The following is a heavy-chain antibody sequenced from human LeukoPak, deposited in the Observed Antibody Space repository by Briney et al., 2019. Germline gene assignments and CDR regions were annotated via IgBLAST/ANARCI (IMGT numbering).Heavy chain of an antibody. CDR3: AKSSYGDYHPADDAFDI. CDR1: GFTFSSYA. J-gene: IGHJ3*02. CDR2: ISGSGGST. D-gene: IGHD4-17*01. V-gene: IGHV3-23*01. Sequence: RSGGSLRLSCAASGFTFSSYAMSWVRQAPGKGLEWVSAISGSGGSTYYADSVKGRFTISRDNSKNTLYLQVNSLRAEDTAVYYCAKSSYGDYHPADDAFDIWGQGTMVTVSS.